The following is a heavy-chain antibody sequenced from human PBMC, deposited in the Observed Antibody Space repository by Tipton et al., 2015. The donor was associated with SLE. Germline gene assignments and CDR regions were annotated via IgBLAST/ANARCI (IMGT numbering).Heavy chain of an antibody. J-gene: IGHJ4*02. CDR2: INHSGST. CDR3: ARDLIDTEPNLDF. D-gene: IGHD2-21*01. V-gene: IGHV4-34*01. Sequence: TLSLTCAVYGGSFSGYYWSWIRQPPGKGLEWIGEINHSGSTNYNPSLKSRVTISVDTSKNQFSLKLSSVTAADTAVYYCARDLIDTEPNLDFWGQGTLVTVSS. CDR1: GGSFSGYY.